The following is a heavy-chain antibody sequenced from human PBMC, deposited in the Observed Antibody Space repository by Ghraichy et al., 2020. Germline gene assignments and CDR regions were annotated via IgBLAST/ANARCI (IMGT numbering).Heavy chain of an antibody. CDR2: IYYSGST. Sequence: SETLSLTCTASGGSISSSSYYWGWIRQPPGKGLEWIGSIYYSGSTYYNPSLKSRVTISVDTSKNQFSLKLSSVTAADTAVYYCARLMVRGVIITLFRGMDVWGQGTTVTVSS. D-gene: IGHD3-10*01. CDR1: GGSISSSSYY. V-gene: IGHV4-39*01. CDR3: ARLMVRGVIITLFRGMDV. J-gene: IGHJ6*02.